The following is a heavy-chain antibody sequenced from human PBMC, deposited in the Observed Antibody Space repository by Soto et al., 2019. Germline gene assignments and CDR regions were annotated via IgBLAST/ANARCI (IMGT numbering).Heavy chain of an antibody. D-gene: IGHD5-18*01. Sequence: EVQLVESGGGLVQPGGSLRLSCAASGFTFSSYAMHWVRQAPGKGLEYVSAIGSDGGNTYYANSVKDRFTISRDNSKNTLSLQMGSLRTKDMAVYYCARGDPYSDTLRNDAFDIWGQGTMVTVSS. CDR3: ARGDPYSDTLRNDAFDI. V-gene: IGHV3-64*01. CDR1: GFTFSSYA. J-gene: IGHJ3*02. CDR2: IGSDGGNT.